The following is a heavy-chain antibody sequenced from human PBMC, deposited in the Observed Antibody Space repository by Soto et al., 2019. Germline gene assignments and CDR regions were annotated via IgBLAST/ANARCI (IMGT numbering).Heavy chain of an antibody. D-gene: IGHD1-1*01. CDR1: GGSISSYY. CDR3: ARHVRYWNDFFGTDEGWFDP. CDR2: IYYSGST. J-gene: IGHJ5*02. Sequence: SETLSLTCTVSGGSISSYYWSWIRQPPGKGLEWIGYIYYSGSTNYNPSLKSRVTISVDTSKNQFSLKLSSVTAADTAVYYCARHVRYWNDFFGTDEGWFDPWGQGTLVTVSS. V-gene: IGHV4-59*08.